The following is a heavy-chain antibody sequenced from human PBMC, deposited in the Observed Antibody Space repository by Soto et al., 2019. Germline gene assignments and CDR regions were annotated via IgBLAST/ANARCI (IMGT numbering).Heavy chain of an antibody. Sequence: ASVKVSCKASGGTFSSYTISWVRQAPGQGLEWMGRIIPILGIANYAQKFQGRVTITADKSTSTAYMELSSLRSEDTAVYYCARGELRPEHLKYYFDYWGQGTLVTVSS. J-gene: IGHJ4*02. CDR1: GGTFSSYT. D-gene: IGHD1-7*01. V-gene: IGHV1-69*02. CDR3: ARGELRPEHLKYYFDY. CDR2: IIPILGIA.